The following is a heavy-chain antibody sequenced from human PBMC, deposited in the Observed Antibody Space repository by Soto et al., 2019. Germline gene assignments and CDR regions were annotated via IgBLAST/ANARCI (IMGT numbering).Heavy chain of an antibody. V-gene: IGHV1-69*01. Sequence: QVQLVQSGAEVKKPGSSVKVSCKASGGTFSSYAISWVRQAPGQGLEWMGGIIPIFGTANYAQKFQGRVTITADESTSTAYIELSSLRSEDTAVYYCARDETPSDILTGDYYYGMDVWGQGTTVTVSS. J-gene: IGHJ6*02. D-gene: IGHD3-9*01. CDR3: ARDETPSDILTGDYYYGMDV. CDR2: IIPIFGTA. CDR1: GGTFSSYA.